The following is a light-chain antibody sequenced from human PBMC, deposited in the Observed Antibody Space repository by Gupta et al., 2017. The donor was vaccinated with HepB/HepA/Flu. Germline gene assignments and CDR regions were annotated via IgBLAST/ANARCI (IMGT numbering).Light chain of an antibody. Sequence: QSALTQPASVSGSPGQSITISCTGTSSDVSWYQQHPGKAPKLMIYAVTLRPPRVSHRFSGSKSGDTASLTISELQTEDEAYYYCSSFTSSSTPAVFGGGTKVTVL. J-gene: IGLJ2*01. CDR2: AVT. CDR1: SSDV. CDR3: SSFTSSSTPAV. V-gene: IGLV2-14*03.